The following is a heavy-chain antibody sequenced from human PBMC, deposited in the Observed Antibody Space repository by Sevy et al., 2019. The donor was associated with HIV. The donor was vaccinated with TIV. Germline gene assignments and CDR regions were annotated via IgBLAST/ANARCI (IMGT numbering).Heavy chain of an antibody. V-gene: IGHV3-23*01. J-gene: IGHJ6*03. D-gene: IGHD2-2*01. CDR1: GFTFSSYA. CDR3: AFSSAGYCTSTSCPHYYYYYYMDV. CDR2: ISGSGGST. Sequence: GGSLRLSCAASGFTFSSYAMSWVRQAPGKGLEWVSAISGSGGSTYYADSVKGRFTISRDNSKNTLYLQMNSLRAEDTAVYDCAFSSAGYCTSTSCPHYYYYYYMDVWGKGTTVTVSS.